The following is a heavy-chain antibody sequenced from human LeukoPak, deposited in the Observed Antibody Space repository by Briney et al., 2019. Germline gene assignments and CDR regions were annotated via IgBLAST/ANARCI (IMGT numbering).Heavy chain of an antibody. CDR2: IYTSGST. CDR3: ASSYSSSWDHYYYYGMDV. V-gene: IGHV4-4*07. Sequence: SETLSLTCTVSGGSISSYYWSWIRPPGGKGLEWIGRIYTSGSTNYNPSLKSRVTMSVDTSKNQFSLKLSSVTAADMAVYYCASSYSSSWDHYYYYGMDVWGQGTTVTVSS. CDR1: GGSISSYY. D-gene: IGHD6-13*01. J-gene: IGHJ6*02.